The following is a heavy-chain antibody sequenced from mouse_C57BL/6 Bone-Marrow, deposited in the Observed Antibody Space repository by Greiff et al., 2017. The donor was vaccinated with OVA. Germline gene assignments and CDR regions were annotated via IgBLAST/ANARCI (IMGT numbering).Heavy chain of an antibody. CDR3: ARQGDYDVFAY. CDR1: GFTFSSYT. V-gene: IGHV5-9*01. J-gene: IGHJ3*01. Sequence: DVKLVESGGGLVKPGGSLKLSCAASGFTFSSYTMSWVRQTPEKRLEWVATISGGGGNTYYPDSVKGRFTISRDNAKNTLYLQMSSLRSEDTALYYCARQGDYDVFAYGGQGTLVTVSA. CDR2: ISGGGGNT. D-gene: IGHD2-4*01.